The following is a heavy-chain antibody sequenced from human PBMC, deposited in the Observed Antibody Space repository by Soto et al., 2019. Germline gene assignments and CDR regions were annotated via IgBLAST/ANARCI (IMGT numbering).Heavy chain of an antibody. CDR1: GFTFSIYA. V-gene: IGHV3-23*01. J-gene: IGHJ5*02. CDR2: ISGSGVST. Sequence: GGSLRLSCAASGFTFSIYAMSWVRQAPGKGLEWVAAISGSGVSTYYADSVKGRFTISRDNAKNTLDLQMNSLRAEDTAVYYCAKSTQPLRPRWFDPWGQGTLVPVSS. CDR3: AKSTQPLRPRWFDP. D-gene: IGHD2-2*01.